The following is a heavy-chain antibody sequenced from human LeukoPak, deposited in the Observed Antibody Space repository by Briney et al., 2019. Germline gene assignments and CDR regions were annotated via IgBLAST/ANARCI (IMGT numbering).Heavy chain of an antibody. CDR1: GYTFTSYD. Sequence: GASVKVSCKASGYTFTSYDINWVRQATGQGLEWMGWMNPNSGNTGYAQKFQGRVTITRNTSISTAYMELSSLRSEDMAVYYCARGRTYGSGSYWVRYYYYYMDVWGKGTTVTVSS. V-gene: IGHV1-8*03. J-gene: IGHJ6*03. D-gene: IGHD3-10*01. CDR3: ARGRTYGSGSYWVRYYYYYMDV. CDR2: MNPNSGNT.